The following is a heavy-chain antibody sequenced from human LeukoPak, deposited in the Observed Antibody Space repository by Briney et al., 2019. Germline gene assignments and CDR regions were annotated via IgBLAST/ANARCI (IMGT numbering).Heavy chain of an antibody. Sequence: PGGSLRLSCAASGFTVSSNYMSWVRQAPGKGLEWVSVIYSGGSTYYADSVKGRFTISRDNSKNTLYLQMNSLRAEDTAVYYCARGWTTRASFTDYWGQGTLVTVSS. CDR3: ARGWTTRASFTDY. V-gene: IGHV3-66*01. D-gene: IGHD2-2*01. J-gene: IGHJ4*02. CDR1: GFTVSSNY. CDR2: IYSGGST.